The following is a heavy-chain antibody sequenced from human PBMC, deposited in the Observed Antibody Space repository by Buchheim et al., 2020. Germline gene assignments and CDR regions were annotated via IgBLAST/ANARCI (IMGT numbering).Heavy chain of an antibody. CDR3: AKDYKWPVGSYYFYYGMDV. J-gene: IGHJ6*02. D-gene: IGHD1-26*01. CDR2: ISGSGNFP. CDR1: GFTFSNYA. Sequence: EVQMVESGGGLVQPGGSLRLSCAASGFTFSNYAMSWVRQAPGKGLEWVSTISGSGNFPYYTDSVKGRFTISRDNSKNTLYLLMNSLRAEDAAVYYCAKDYKWPVGSYYFYYGMDVWGQGTT. V-gene: IGHV3-23*04.